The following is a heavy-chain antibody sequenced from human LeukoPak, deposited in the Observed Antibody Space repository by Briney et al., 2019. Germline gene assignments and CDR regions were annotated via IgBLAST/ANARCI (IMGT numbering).Heavy chain of an antibody. V-gene: IGHV3-48*01. CDR1: GFTFSSYS. J-gene: IGHJ4*02. CDR3: ATETNGRHYDY. CDR2: ISSSSTI. Sequence: PGGSLRLSCAASGFTFSSYSMNWVRQAPGKWLEWVSYISSSSTIYYADSVKGRFTISRDNAKNSLYLQMNSLRAEDTAVYYCATETNGRHYDYWGQGTLLTVSS. D-gene: IGHD1-14*01.